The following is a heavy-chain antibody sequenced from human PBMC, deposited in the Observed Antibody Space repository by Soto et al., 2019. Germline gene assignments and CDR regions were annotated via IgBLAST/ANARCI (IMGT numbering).Heavy chain of an antibody. J-gene: IGHJ4*02. CDR3: SHRRRGSYFAY. CDR1: GFSLSTSGVG. V-gene: IGHV2-5*02. D-gene: IGHD3-16*01. CDR2: IYWDDDK. Sequence: QITLKESGPTLVKPTQTLTLTCTFSGFSLSTSGVGVGWIRQPPGKALEWLALIYWDDDKRYSPSLKSRLTLTKDPSKNQVVLTATNMDPVDTAKYYCSHRRRGSYFAYCGQGTLVTVSS.